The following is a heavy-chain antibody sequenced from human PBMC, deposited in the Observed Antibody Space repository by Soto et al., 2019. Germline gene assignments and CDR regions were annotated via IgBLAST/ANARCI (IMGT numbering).Heavy chain of an antibody. D-gene: IGHD3-3*01. Sequence: SVNVSCKASGFTFTSSAVQWVRQARGQRLEWIGWIVVGIGNTNYAQKFQERVTITRDMSTSTAYMELSSLRSEDTAVYYCAAVGRDGLRFLEYGREVWGKGNTVIVSA. CDR1: GFTFTSSA. J-gene: IGHJ6*04. CDR2: IVVGIGNT. CDR3: AAVGRDGLRFLEYGREV. V-gene: IGHV1-58*01.